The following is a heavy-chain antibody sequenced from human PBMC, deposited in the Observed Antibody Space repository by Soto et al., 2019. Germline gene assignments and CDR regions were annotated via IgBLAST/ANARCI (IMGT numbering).Heavy chain of an antibody. CDR3: ARQDYGDYLWFDP. CDR1: GGTFSSYT. D-gene: IGHD4-17*01. CDR2: IIPILGIA. V-gene: IGHV1-69*02. J-gene: IGHJ5*02. Sequence: QVQLVQSGAEVKKPGSSVKVSCKASGGTFSSYTISWVRQAPGQGLEWMGRIIPILGIANYAQKFQGRVTITADKSTSTAYMELSSLRSEDTAAYYCARQDYGDYLWFDPWGQGTLVTVSS.